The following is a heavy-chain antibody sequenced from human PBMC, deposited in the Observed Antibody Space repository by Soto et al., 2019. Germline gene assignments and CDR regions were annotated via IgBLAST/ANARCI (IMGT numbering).Heavy chain of an antibody. J-gene: IGHJ4*02. CDR3: ARDVGD. D-gene: IGHD3-16*01. CDR2: IWYDGTKK. CDR1: GFFVRSYG. V-gene: IGHV3-33*01. Sequence: QVQLVESGGGVVQPGMSLRLSCAASGFFVRSYGMHWVRQAPGKGLEWVAVIWYDGTKKDHADSVKGRFTISSDTSKNMVYLQMNSLRAADMAVYYCARDVGDWGQGILVTVSS.